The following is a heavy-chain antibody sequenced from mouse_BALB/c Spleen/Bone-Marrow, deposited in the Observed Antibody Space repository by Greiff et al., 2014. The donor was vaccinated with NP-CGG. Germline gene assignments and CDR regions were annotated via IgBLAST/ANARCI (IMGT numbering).Heavy chain of an antibody. CDR2: INPSNGRT. D-gene: IGHD2-1*01. CDR3: ARCYYGNYFDY. CDR1: GYTFTSYW. Sequence: QVQLKESGAELVKPGASVKLSCKASGYTFTSYWMHWVKQRPGQGLEWIGEINPSNGRTNYNEKFKSKATLTVDKSSSTAYMQLSSLTSEDSAVYYCARCYYGNYFDYWGQGTTLPVSS. J-gene: IGHJ2*01. V-gene: IGHV1S81*02.